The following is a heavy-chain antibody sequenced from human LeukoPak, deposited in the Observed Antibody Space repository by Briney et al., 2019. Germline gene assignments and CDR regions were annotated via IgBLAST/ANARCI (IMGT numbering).Heavy chain of an antibody. J-gene: IGHJ5*02. CDR1: GFTFSSYS. CDR2: ISSSSSTI. V-gene: IGHV3-48*01. Sequence: GGSLRLSSAASGFTFSSYSMNWVRQAPGKGLEWVSYISSSSSTIYYADSVKGRFTISRDNAKNSLYLQMNSLRAEDTAVYYCARRDDYSGSWFDPWGQGTLVTVSS. CDR3: ARRDDYSGSWFDP. D-gene: IGHD4-11*01.